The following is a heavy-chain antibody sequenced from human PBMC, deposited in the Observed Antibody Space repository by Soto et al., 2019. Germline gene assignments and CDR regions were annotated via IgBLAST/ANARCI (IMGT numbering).Heavy chain of an antibody. CDR2: INHSGST. CDR1: GGSFSGYY. J-gene: IGHJ3*02. V-gene: IGHV4-34*01. CDR3: ARRVTGTTGGDAFDI. D-gene: IGHD1-20*01. Sequence: PAETLSLTGAVDGGSFSGYYWSWIRQPPGKGLEWIGEINHSGSTNYNPSLKSRVTISVDTSKNQFSLKLSSVTAADTAVYYCARRVTGTTGGDAFDIWGQGTMVTVSS.